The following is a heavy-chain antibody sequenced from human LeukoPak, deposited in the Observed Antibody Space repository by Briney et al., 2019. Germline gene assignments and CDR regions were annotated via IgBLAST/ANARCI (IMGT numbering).Heavy chain of an antibody. J-gene: IGHJ4*02. Sequence: GGSLRLSCAASGFTFSSYWMSWVRRAPGKGLEWVATIRQDGNEKHYVDSMKGRSTISRDNDKDLLYLQLNSLRAEDTAFYYCVRGCGRAQCPYFFDSWGQGTLVTVSS. D-gene: IGHD2-21*01. CDR2: IRQDGNEK. CDR1: GFTFSSYW. CDR3: VRGCGRAQCPYFFDS. V-gene: IGHV3-7*01.